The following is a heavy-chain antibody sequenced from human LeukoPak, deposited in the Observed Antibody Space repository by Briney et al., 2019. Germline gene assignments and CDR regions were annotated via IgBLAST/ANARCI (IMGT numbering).Heavy chain of an antibody. Sequence: GSLRLSCAASGFTFSSYAMSWVRQAPGKGLEWVSAISGSGGSTYYADSVKGRFTISRDNSKNTLYLQMNSLRAEDTAVYYCAKDQSKIIAAAGTTDYWGQGTLVTVSS. CDR1: GFTFSSYA. J-gene: IGHJ4*02. V-gene: IGHV3-23*01. CDR3: AKDQSKIIAAAGTTDY. CDR2: ISGSGGST. D-gene: IGHD6-13*01.